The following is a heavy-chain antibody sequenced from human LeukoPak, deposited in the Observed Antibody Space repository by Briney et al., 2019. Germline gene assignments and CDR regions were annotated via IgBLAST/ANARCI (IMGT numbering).Heavy chain of an antibody. D-gene: IGHD6-13*01. CDR1: GGSISSGDYH. CDR2: IYYSGST. Sequence: PSQTLSLTCTVSGGSISSGDYHWSWIRQPPGKGLEWIGYIYYSGSTYYNPSLKSRVTISVDTSKNQFSLKLSSVTAADTAVYYCARERIAAAGTQSPALTVPFSSHWGQGTVVTVSS. CDR3: ARERIAAAGTQSPALTVPFSSH. J-gene: IGHJ4*02. V-gene: IGHV4-30-4*08.